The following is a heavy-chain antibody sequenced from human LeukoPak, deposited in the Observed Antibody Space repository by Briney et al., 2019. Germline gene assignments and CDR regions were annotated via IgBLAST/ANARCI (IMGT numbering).Heavy chain of an antibody. CDR3: AREASYSSSWATFDN. CDR2: ISVSGGII. J-gene: IGHJ4*02. D-gene: IGHD6-13*01. Sequence: GGSLRLSCVASGFGLSGSGMTWVRQAPGKGLEWISYISVSGGIIYYADSVRGRFTISRDNAKNSLFLQMNSLTVEDTAVYYCAREASYSSSWATFDNWGQGTLVTVSS. V-gene: IGHV3-48*01. CDR1: GFGLSGSG.